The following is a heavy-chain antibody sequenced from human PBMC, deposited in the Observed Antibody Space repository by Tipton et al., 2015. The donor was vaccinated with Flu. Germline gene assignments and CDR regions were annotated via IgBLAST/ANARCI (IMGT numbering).Heavy chain of an antibody. V-gene: IGHV3-48*03. D-gene: IGHD3-9*01. CDR3: ARDHPEYVDNPQWYVDL. J-gene: IGHJ2*01. CDR1: GFTFSYYE. Sequence: SLRLSCAASGFTFSYYEMNWVRQAPGRGLEWVAYISSSANAIYYADSVKGRFTISRDNAKNSLYLQMNSLRAEDTAVYFCARDHPEYVDNPQWYVDLWGRGSLVDVSS. CDR2: ISSSANAI.